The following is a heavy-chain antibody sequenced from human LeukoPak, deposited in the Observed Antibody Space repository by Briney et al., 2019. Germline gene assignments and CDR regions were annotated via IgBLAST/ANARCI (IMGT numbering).Heavy chain of an antibody. CDR3: ARYEMTDY. CDR1: GYTFTGFY. Sequence: GASVKVSCKASGYTFTGFYLHWVRRAPGQGLEWMGWINPNSGDTNYAQKFQGRVTMTRDMSIRTIYMELKRLSSADTAVYYCARYEMTDYWGQGTLVTVSS. CDR2: INPNSGDT. D-gene: IGHD3-3*01. V-gene: IGHV1-2*02. J-gene: IGHJ4*02.